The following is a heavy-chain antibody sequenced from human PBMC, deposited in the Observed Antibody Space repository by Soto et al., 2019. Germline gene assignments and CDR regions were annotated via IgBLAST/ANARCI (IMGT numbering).Heavy chain of an antibody. Sequence: GASVKVSCKASGGTFSSYAISWVRQAPGQGLEWMGGIIPIFGTANYAQKFQGRVTITADESTSTAYMELSSLRSEDTAVYYCARAVTIFGVVTTGYGMDVWGQGTTVTVSS. V-gene: IGHV1-69*13. CDR1: GGTFSSYA. J-gene: IGHJ6*02. CDR2: IIPIFGTA. CDR3: ARAVTIFGVVTTGYGMDV. D-gene: IGHD3-3*01.